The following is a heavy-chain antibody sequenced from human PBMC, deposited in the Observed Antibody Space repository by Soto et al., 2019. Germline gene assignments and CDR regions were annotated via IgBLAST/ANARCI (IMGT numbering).Heavy chain of an antibody. V-gene: IGHV1-58*01. CDR2: IVVGSGDT. CDR3: VLCTSTSCYGKFDY. D-gene: IGHD2-2*01. J-gene: IGHJ4*02. CDR1: GFTFSSSA. Sequence: SVKVSCKASGFTFSSSAVQWLRQARGQRLEWIGWIVVGSGDTNYAQNFQEGVTIARDMSTTTVFLEVSSLRSEDTAVYYCVLCTSTSCYGKFDYWGQGSQVTVSS.